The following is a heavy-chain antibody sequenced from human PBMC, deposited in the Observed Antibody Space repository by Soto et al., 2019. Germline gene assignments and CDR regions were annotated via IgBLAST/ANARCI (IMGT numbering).Heavy chain of an antibody. CDR2: INWTGGST. V-gene: IGHV3-20*04. Sequence: EVQLVESGGGVVRPGGSLRLSCAASGFTFDDYGMSWVRQAPGKGLEWVSGINWTGGSTGYAESVKGRFTISRDKAKNSLYLQMNSLRVEDTALYYCARASYSSAARGDFDIWGQGTMVTVSS. J-gene: IGHJ3*02. D-gene: IGHD3-10*01. CDR3: ARASYSSAARGDFDI. CDR1: GFTFDDYG.